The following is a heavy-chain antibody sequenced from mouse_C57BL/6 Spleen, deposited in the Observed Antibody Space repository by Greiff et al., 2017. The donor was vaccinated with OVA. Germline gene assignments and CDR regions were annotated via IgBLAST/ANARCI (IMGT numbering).Heavy chain of an antibody. Sequence: QVQLQQPGAELVRPGSSVKLSCKASGYTFTSYWMHWVKQRPIQGLEWIGNIDPSDSETHYNQKFKDKATLTVDKSSSTAYMQLSSLTSEDSAVLYWGKRGLYYGSSYVYAMDYWGQGTSVTVSS. V-gene: IGHV1-52*01. CDR1: GYTFTSYW. CDR2: IDPSDSET. J-gene: IGHJ4*01. D-gene: IGHD1-1*01. CDR3: GKRGLYYGSSYVYAMDY.